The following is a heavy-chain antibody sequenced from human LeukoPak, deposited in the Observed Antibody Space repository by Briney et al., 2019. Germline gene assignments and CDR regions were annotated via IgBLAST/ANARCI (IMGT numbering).Heavy chain of an antibody. CDR1: GDSISGYY. CDR2: IYYSGST. J-gene: IGHJ4*02. D-gene: IGHD5-12*01. CDR3: ARARGYSGYAYFDY. V-gene: IGHV4-59*01. Sequence: NSSETLSLTCTVSGDSISGYYWSWIRQPPGKGLEWIGYIYYSGSTNYNPSLMSRVTISVDMSKNQFSLKLSSVTAADTAVYYCARARGYSGYAYFDYWGQGTLVTVSS.